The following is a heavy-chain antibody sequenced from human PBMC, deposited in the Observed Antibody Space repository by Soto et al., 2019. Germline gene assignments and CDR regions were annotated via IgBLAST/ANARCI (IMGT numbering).Heavy chain of an antibody. Sequence: EVQLVESGGGLVPPGGSLRLSCAASGFTFRSYSMNWVRQAPGKGLEWISHISSVTSTIYYADSVKGRFTISRDNAKNSVFPQMHSLRAEDTAVYYCSRDPGLTLFGVVTPFDSWGQGTLVSVFS. CDR1: GFTFRSYS. D-gene: IGHD3-3*01. CDR2: ISSVTSTI. V-gene: IGHV3-48*01. CDR3: SRDPGLTLFGVVTPFDS. J-gene: IGHJ4*02.